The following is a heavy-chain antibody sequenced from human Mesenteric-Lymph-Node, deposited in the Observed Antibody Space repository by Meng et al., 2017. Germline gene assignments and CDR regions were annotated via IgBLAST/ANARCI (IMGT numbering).Heavy chain of an antibody. CDR1: GYTFTSYG. CDR2: ISAYNGNT. Sequence: ASVKVSCKASGYTFTSYGISWVRQAPGQGLEWMGWISAYNGNTNYAQKLQGRVTMTTDTSTSTAYKELRSLRSDDTAVYYCARTGRVRGVGVDYWGQGTLVTVSS. CDR3: ARTGRVRGVGVDY. J-gene: IGHJ4*02. V-gene: IGHV1-18*01. D-gene: IGHD3-10*01.